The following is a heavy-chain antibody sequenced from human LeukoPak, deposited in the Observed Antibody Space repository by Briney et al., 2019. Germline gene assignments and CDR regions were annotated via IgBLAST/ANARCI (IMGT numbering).Heavy chain of an antibody. Sequence: GGSLRLSCAASGFTFSSYAMSRVRQAPGKGLEWVSVISVSGGTTYYADSVKGRFTISRDNSKSTLYLQMNSLRAEDTAVYYCAKDTSGSTSYSYHYGMDVWGQGTTVTVSS. J-gene: IGHJ6*02. CDR2: ISVSGGTT. CDR3: AKDTSGSTSYSYHYGMDV. V-gene: IGHV3-23*01. CDR1: GFTFSSYA. D-gene: IGHD1-26*01.